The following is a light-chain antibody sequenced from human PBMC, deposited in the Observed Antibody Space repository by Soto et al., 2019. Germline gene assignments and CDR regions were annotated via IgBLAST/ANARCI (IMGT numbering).Light chain of an antibody. Sequence: EIVLTQSPATLSLSPGERATLSCRASQSVSSYLTWYQQKPGQAPRLLIYDTSNRATGIPARFSGSGFGTDFTLTISSLEPEDFAVYFCQQRTNWRLTFGGGTKVDIK. CDR3: QQRTNWRLT. CDR2: DTS. CDR1: QSVSSY. V-gene: IGKV3-11*01. J-gene: IGKJ4*01.